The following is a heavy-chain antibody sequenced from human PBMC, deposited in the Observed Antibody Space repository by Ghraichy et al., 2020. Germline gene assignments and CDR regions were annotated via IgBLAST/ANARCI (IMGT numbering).Heavy chain of an antibody. CDR2: VYYSGTT. CDR1: GDSIGSIVYY. D-gene: IGHD6-19*01. V-gene: IGHV4-39*01. J-gene: IGHJ4*01. Sequence: SETLSLTCDVSGDSIGSIVYYWGWVRQPPGRGLEWIGTVYYSGTTYYNPSLKSRVTISGDMAKNQFSLSLSSVTAADTALYYGGRHAFGAVAAAYVDSWSHGTLVTVSS. CDR3: GRHAFGAVAAAYVDS.